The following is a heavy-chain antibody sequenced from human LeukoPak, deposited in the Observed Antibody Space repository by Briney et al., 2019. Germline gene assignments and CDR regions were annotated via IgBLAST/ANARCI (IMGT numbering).Heavy chain of an antibody. D-gene: IGHD5-18*01. CDR2: ISSSSSYI. CDR3: ARAVRYSYGGPYDY. CDR1: GFTFSSYS. J-gene: IGHJ4*02. Sequence: GGSLRLSCAASGFTFSSYSMNWVRQAPGKGLEWVSSISSSSSYIYYADSVKGRFTISRDNAKNSLYLQMNSLRAEDTAVYYCARAVRYSYGGPYDYWGQGTLVTVSS. V-gene: IGHV3-21*04.